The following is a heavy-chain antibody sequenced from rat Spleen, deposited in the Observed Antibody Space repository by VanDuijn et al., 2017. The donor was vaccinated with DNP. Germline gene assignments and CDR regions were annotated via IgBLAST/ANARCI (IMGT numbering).Heavy chain of an antibody. V-gene: IGHV2S8*01. CDR1: GFSLASFG. J-gene: IGHJ2*01. D-gene: IGHD1-1*01. Sequence: QVQLKESGPGLVQPSQTLSLTCTVSGFSLASFGVSWVRQPPGKGLEWIAVISSGGSTYYNSALRSRLSITRDTSKSQVFLKMNSVQTEDTAMYFCARSTTVMSVDYWGQGVMVTVSS. CDR3: ARSTTVMSVDY. CDR2: ISSGGST.